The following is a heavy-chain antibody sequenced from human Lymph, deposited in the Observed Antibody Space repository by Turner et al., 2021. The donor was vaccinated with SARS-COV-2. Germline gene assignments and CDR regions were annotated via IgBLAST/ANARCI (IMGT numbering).Heavy chain of an antibody. CDR3: AREGEVGATGFDC. D-gene: IGHD1-26*01. CDR1: GFTFSTYG. V-gene: IGHV3-33*01. CDR2: IWYDGSNK. Sequence: QVQLVESGGGVVQPGRSLRLSCAASGFTFSTYGMHWVRQAPGQGLEWVAVIWYDGSNKYYADSVKGRFTISRDNSKNTLYLQMYSLRAEDTAVYYCAREGEVGATGFDCWGQGTLVTVSS. J-gene: IGHJ4*02.